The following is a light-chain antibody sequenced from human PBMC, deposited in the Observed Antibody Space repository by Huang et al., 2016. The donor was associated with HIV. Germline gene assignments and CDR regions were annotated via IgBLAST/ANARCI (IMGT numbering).Light chain of an antibody. V-gene: IGKV2-30*02. J-gene: IGKJ2*01. Sequence: DVVMTQSPLSLSVTLGQPASISCRSGQSLVHSDGDTYLNWFQQRPGQAPRRLIYKVSNRDSGVPDRVSGSGSGTDFTLKISRVEAEDVAVYYCMQGIHRPYTFGQGTKLEIK. CDR1: QSLVHSDGDTY. CDR3: MQGIHRPYT. CDR2: KVS.